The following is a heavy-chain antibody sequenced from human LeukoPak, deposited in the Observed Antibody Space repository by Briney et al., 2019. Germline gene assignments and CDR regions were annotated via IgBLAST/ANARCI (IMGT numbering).Heavy chain of an antibody. D-gene: IGHD2-2*01. CDR1: GFIFDDDG. Sequence: GGSLRLSCAASGFIFDDDGMRWVRQAPGKGVEWISGINWNGGSTDYADSVKGRFTISRDNDKNSLHMKMRSVRAEETALYYCARGFQLPEMGYFDYWGQGTLVTVSS. J-gene: IGHJ4*02. CDR2: INWNGGST. CDR3: ARGFQLPEMGYFDY. V-gene: IGHV3-20*04.